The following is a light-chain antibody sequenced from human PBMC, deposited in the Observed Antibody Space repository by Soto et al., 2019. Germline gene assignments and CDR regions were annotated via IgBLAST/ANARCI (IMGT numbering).Light chain of an antibody. CDR2: DAS. CDR3: QQYHTSSST. CDR1: QTISSW. Sequence: GDRVTITCRASQTISSWFAWYQQKPRKAPNLAIYDASTLERGVPSRLSGTGSGTEFTLTIDRLQPDDFANYYCQQYHTSSSTFGQGTRLEI. J-gene: IGKJ5*01. V-gene: IGKV1-5*01.